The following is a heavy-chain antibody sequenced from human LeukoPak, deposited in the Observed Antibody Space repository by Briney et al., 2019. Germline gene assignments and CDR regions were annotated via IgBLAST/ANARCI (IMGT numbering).Heavy chain of an antibody. J-gene: IGHJ6*03. V-gene: IGHV3-7*01. CDR1: GFIFNNYW. D-gene: IGHD3-16*01. CDR2: IKQDGREK. CDR3: ARAGELRYMDV. Sequence: GGSLRLSCAASGFIFNNYWLTWVRQSPGKGLEWLASIKQDGREKKYVDSVKGRFTISRDNAKNSLFLHMSILRADDTAIYYCARAGELRYMDVWGKGTAVTVSS.